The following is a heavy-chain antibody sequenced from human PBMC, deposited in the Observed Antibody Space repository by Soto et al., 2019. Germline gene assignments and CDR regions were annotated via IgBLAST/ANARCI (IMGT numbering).Heavy chain of an antibody. J-gene: IGHJ5*02. CDR2: MFYSGNS. D-gene: IGHD3-16*01. CDR3: VRSGHSFGGGT. V-gene: IGHV4-59*01. CDR1: GGSLNNYY. Sequence: PSETLSLTCTVSGGSLNNYYGSWVRQTPGKGLEWIGYMFYSGNSNYNSSLKSRVTISVDTSKNQFSLKLSSVTAADTAVYYCVRSGHSFGGGTWGLGTLV.